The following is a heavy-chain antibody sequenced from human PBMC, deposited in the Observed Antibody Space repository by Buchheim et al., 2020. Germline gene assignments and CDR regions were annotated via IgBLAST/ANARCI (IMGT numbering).Heavy chain of an antibody. V-gene: IGHV3-23*01. CDR1: GFTFSSCA. Sequence: EVQVLDSGGGLVQPGGSLRLSCAASGFTFSSCAMTWVRRAPGKGLEWVSTISDSGSRTFYTECVKGRFTISRDNSKNTLYVQMNSLRAEDTAVYYCTKGGSSSSPHYYALDVWGQGTT. J-gene: IGHJ6*02. CDR3: TKGGSSSSPHYYALDV. D-gene: IGHD6-6*01. CDR2: ISDSGSRT.